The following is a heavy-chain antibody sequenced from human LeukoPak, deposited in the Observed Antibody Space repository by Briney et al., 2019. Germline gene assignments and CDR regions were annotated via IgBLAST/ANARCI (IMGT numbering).Heavy chain of an antibody. Sequence: PGGSLRLSCAASGVTFSEYAMHWVRHAPGEGLEWVAVISYDGRQKYYGDSVKGRFTISRDNPKNTLYLQMNSLRDDDTAVYYCARVFLERLTSGYFDNWGQGTLVTVSP. CDR1: GVTFSEYA. J-gene: IGHJ4*02. V-gene: IGHV3-30-3*01. CDR3: ARVFLERLTSGYFDN. D-gene: IGHD3-3*01. CDR2: ISYDGRQK.